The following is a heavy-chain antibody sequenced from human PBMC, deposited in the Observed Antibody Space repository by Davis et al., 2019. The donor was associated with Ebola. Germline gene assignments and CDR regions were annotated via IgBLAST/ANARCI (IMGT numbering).Heavy chain of an antibody. CDR1: GGSISSSY. Sequence: SETLSLTCTVSGGSISSSYWSWIRQPPGKGLEWIGYIYYSESSNYNPSLKSRVTISVDTSKNHFSLKLSSVTAADTVVYYCARRRSYFDYWGQGTLVTVSS. V-gene: IGHV4-59*08. CDR2: IYYSESS. J-gene: IGHJ4*02. CDR3: ARRRSYFDY.